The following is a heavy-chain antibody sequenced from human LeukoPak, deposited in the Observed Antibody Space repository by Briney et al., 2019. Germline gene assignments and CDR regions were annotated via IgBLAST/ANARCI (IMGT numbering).Heavy chain of an antibody. CDR3: ARGPDYYDSSGYPN. D-gene: IGHD3-22*01. V-gene: IGHV1-69*04. CDR1: GGTFSSYA. Sequence: SVKVSCKASGGTFSSYAISWVQQAPGQGLEWMGRIIPILGIANYAQKFQGRVTITADKSTSTAYMELSSLRSEDTAVYYCARGPDYYDSSGYPNWGQGTLVTVSS. CDR2: IIPILGIA. J-gene: IGHJ4*02.